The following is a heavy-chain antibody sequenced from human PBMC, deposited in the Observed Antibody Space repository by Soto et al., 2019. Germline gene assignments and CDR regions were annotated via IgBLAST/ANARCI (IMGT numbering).Heavy chain of an antibody. CDR1: GGSISGYY. V-gene: IGHV4-34*01. CDR2: ISHSGSI. CDR3: ARGIEY. Sequence: SETLSLTCAVYGGSISGYYWSWILQPPGKGLEWIGEISHSGSINYNPSLKSRVTISVDTSKTQFSLKVSSVTAADTAVYYCARGIEYWGQGTLVTVS. J-gene: IGHJ4*02.